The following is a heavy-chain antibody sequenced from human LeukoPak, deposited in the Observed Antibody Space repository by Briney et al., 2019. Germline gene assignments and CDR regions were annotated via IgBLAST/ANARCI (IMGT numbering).Heavy chain of an antibody. V-gene: IGHV4-59*01. J-gene: IGHJ4*02. CDR1: GGSISSYY. CDR3: ARARGDYDSSGSDFDY. CDR2: IYYSGST. D-gene: IGHD3-22*01. Sequence: PSETLSLTCTVSGGSISSYYWCWIRQPPGKGLEWIGYIYYSGSTNYNPSLKSRVTISVDTSKNQFSLKLSSVTAADTAVYYCARARGDYDSSGSDFDYWGQGTLVTVSS.